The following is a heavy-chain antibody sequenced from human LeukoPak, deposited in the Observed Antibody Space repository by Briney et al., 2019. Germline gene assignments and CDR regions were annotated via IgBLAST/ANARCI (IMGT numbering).Heavy chain of an antibody. CDR3: ARAPGSLYGMDV. D-gene: IGHD6-13*01. CDR1: EFTFSSYW. J-gene: IGHJ6*02. CDR2: INSDGSST. Sequence: GGSLRLSCAGSEFTFSSYWMHWVRQAPGKGLVWVSRINSDGSSTNYADSVKGRFTISRDNAKNTLYLQMNSLRAEDTAVYYCARAPGSLYGMDVWGQGTTVTVSS. V-gene: IGHV3-74*01.